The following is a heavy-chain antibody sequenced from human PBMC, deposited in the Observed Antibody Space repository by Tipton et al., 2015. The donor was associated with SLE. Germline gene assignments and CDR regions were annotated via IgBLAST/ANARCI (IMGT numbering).Heavy chain of an antibody. J-gene: IGHJ3*02. V-gene: IGHV4-59*01. Sequence: TLSLTCAVYGGSFSSYYWSWIRQPPGKGLEWIGYIYYSGSTNYNPSLKSRVTISVDTSKNQFSLKLSSVTAADTAVYYCASIDYDFNAFDIWGQGTMVTVSS. CDR3: ASIDYDFNAFDI. D-gene: IGHD3-3*01. CDR1: GGSFSSYY. CDR2: IYYSGST.